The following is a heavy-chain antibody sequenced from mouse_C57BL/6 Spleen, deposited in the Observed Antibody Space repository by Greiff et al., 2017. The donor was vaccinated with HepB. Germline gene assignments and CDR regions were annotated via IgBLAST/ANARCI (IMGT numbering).Heavy chain of an antibody. CDR2: INPSTGGT. D-gene: IGHD2-4*01. Sequence: VQLQQSGPELVKPGASVKISCKASGYSFTGYYMNWVKQSPEKSLEWIGEINPSTGGTTYNQKFKAKATLTVDKSSSTAYMQLKSLTSEDSAVYYCASPHDYGEDCWGQGTTLTVSS. V-gene: IGHV1-42*01. CDR3: ASPHDYGEDC. CDR1: GYSFTGYY. J-gene: IGHJ2*01.